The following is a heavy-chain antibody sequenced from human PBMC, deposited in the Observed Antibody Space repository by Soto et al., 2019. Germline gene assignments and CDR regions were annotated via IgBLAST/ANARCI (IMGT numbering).Heavy chain of an antibody. Sequence: GGSLRLSCTASGFTFGDYAMSWVRQAPGKGLEWVGFIRSKAYGGTTEYAASVKGRFTISRDDSKSIAYLQMNSLKTEDTAVYYCTRDQGGSFPLNYYGMDVWGQGTTVTVSS. CDR1: GFTFGDYA. D-gene: IGHD1-26*01. V-gene: IGHV3-49*04. J-gene: IGHJ6*02. CDR2: IRSKAYGGTT. CDR3: TRDQGGSFPLNYYGMDV.